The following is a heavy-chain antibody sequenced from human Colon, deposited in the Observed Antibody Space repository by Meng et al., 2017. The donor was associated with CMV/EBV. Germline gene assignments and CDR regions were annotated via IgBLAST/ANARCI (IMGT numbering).Heavy chain of an antibody. CDR1: GGSLSDYY. CDR2: INQTGGR. CDR3: ARARGQLSFDL. D-gene: IGHD2/OR15-2a*01. Sequence: SETLSLTCAVYGGSLSDYYWSWVRQPPGKGLEWIGEINQTGGRNFNPSLKSRVSMVVDTSKKQFSLKLTSVTAADTAVYYCARARGQLSFDLWGQGISVTVSS. J-gene: IGHJ4*02. V-gene: IGHV4-34*01.